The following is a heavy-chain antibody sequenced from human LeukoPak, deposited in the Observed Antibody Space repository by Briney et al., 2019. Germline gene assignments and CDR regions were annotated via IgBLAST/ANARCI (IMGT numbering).Heavy chain of an antibody. CDR2: IYPGDSDT. CDR1: GYSFTSYW. Sequence: GESLKISCKGSGYSFTSYWIGWVRQMPGKGLEWMGIIYPGDSDTRYSPSFQGQVTISADKSISTAYLQWSSLKASDTAMYYCARRTYYDSSGKYYFDYWGQGTLVTVSS. CDR3: ARRTYYDSSGKYYFDY. V-gene: IGHV5-51*01. J-gene: IGHJ4*02. D-gene: IGHD3-22*01.